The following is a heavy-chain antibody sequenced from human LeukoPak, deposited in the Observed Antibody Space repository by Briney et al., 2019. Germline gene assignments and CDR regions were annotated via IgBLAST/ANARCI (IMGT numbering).Heavy chain of an antibody. CDR2: IYYSGST. Sequence: SETLSLTCTVSGGSISSYYWSWIRQPPGKGLEWIGYIYYSGSTNYNPSLKSRVTISVDTSKNQFSLKLSSVTAADTAVYYCARAGYCSGGSCYFDYWGQGTLVTVSS. CDR3: ARAGYCSGGSCYFDY. J-gene: IGHJ4*02. V-gene: IGHV4-59*01. CDR1: GGSISSYY. D-gene: IGHD2-15*01.